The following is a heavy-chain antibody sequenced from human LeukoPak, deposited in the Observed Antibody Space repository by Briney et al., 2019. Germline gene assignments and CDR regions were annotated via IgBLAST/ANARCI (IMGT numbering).Heavy chain of an antibody. CDR3: AKSRAAAGTEAEYFQY. Sequence: GGSLRLSCAASGFTFSSYGMHWVRQAPGKGLEWVAFIRYDGSNKYYADSVKGRFTISRDNSKNTLYVQMNSLRVEDTAMYYCAKSRAAAGTEAEYFQYWGQGTLVTVSS. CDR2: IRYDGSNK. V-gene: IGHV3-30*02. J-gene: IGHJ1*01. D-gene: IGHD6-13*01. CDR1: GFTFSSYG.